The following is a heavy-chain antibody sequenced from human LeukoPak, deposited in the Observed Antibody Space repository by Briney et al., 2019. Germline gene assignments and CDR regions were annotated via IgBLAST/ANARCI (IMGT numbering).Heavy chain of an antibody. D-gene: IGHD5-12*01. CDR1: GASISSYY. CDR3: ARGMAAAYDYNWFDS. J-gene: IGHJ5*01. Sequence: PSETLSLTCTVSGASISSYYWSWIRQTPGKGLEWIGYGYYSGSTNYNPSLKSRVSMSIDTSKNQFSLKLSSVTAADTAVYFCARGMAAAYDYNWFDSWGQGTLVTVTS. CDR2: GYYSGST. V-gene: IGHV4-59*12.